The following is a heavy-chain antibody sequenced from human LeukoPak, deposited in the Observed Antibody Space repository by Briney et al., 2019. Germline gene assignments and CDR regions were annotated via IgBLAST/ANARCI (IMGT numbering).Heavy chain of an antibody. D-gene: IGHD3-10*01. J-gene: IGHJ4*02. CDR1: GGSISSGDYY. CDR2: IYYSGST. Sequence: SETLSLTCTVSGGSISSGDYYWSWIRQPPGKGLEWIGYIYYSGSTYYNPSLKSRVTISVDTSKNQFSLKLSSVTAADTAVYYCARSITMVRGVVRDYWGQGTLVTVSS. CDR3: ARSITMVRGVVRDY. V-gene: IGHV4-30-4*08.